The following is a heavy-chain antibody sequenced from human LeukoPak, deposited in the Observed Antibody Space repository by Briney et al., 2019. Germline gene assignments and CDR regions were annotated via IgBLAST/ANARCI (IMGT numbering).Heavy chain of an antibody. J-gene: IGHJ3*02. V-gene: IGHV4-34*01. D-gene: IGHD2-8*01. CDR3: ARPIVRSQYRSREHAFDI. Sequence: SETLSLTCAVYGGSFSGYYWVWIRQPPEKGLEWIGEINHSGSTNYNPSLKSRVTISVDTSKNQFPLKLSSVTAADTAVYYCARPIVRSQYRSREHAFDIRGQGTMVTVSS. CDR2: INHSGST. CDR1: GGSFSGYY.